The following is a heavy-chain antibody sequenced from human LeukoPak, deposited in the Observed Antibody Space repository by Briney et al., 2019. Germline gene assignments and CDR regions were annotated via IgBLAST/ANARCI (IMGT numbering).Heavy chain of an antibody. CDR3: AREPRDCTGGTCHSGGGYYFEY. V-gene: IGHV3-23*01. J-gene: IGHJ4*02. Sequence: GGSLRLSCAASGFTFSSYAMSWVRRAPGKGVEWVSAVSGSGANTYHSDSVRGRFTISRDNSKNTLHLQMNSLRAEDTAVFYCAREPRDCTGGTCHSGGGYYFEYWGQGILVTVSS. D-gene: IGHD2-8*02. CDR1: GFTFSSYA. CDR2: VSGSGANT.